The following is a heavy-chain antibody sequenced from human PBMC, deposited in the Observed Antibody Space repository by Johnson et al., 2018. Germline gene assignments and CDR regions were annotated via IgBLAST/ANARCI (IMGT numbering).Heavy chain of an antibody. Sequence: VQLVQSGGGLVKPGGSLRLSCAASGFTFSSSSMNWVRQAPGTGLEWVSSISCTSSYLYYAASGRGRFTISRDNAKNPRYLQMNSLRAGDTAVYYCARGFVTMKAHFDYWGQGTLGTVSS. CDR2: ISCTSSYL. CDR3: ARGFVTMKAHFDY. J-gene: IGHJ4*02. V-gene: IGHV3-21*01. D-gene: IGHD3-22*01. CDR1: GFTFSSSS.